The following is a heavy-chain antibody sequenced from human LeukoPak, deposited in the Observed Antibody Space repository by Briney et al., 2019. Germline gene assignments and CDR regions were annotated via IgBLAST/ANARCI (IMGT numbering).Heavy chain of an antibody. Sequence: SETLSLTCTVSGGSISSSSYYWGWIRQPPGKGLEWIGSIYYSGSTYYNPSLKSRVTISVDTSKNQFPLKLSSVTAADTAVYYCARVALVSGPSYGSESEAADYWGQGTLVTVSS. CDR3: ARVALVSGPSYGSESEAADY. J-gene: IGHJ4*02. CDR2: IYYSGST. CDR1: GGSISSSSYY. D-gene: IGHD3-10*01. V-gene: IGHV4-39*06.